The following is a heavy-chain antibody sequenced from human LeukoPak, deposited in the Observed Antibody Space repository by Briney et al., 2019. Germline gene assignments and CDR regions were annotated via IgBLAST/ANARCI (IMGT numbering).Heavy chain of an antibody. Sequence: PGESLQISCKGSGYIFSTYWIAWVRQVPGKGLEWMGIIYPGDSDTRYSPSFQGQVTISADKSVSTAYLHWSSLKASDTATYYCARPNITSYYDSRGSNAFDVWGQGTMVTVSS. V-gene: IGHV5-51*01. D-gene: IGHD3-22*01. J-gene: IGHJ3*01. CDR2: IYPGDSDT. CDR1: GYIFSTYW. CDR3: ARPNITSYYDSRGSNAFDV.